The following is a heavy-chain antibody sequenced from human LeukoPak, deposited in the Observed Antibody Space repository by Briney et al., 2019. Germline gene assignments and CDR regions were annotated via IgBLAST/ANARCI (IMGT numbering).Heavy chain of an antibody. D-gene: IGHD6-13*01. CDR1: GYSINSGYY. CDR3: ARIDRQQLVLDY. J-gene: IGHJ4*02. CDR2: IYHSGST. V-gene: IGHV4-38-2*01. Sequence: PSETLSLTCAVSGYSINSGYYWGWIRQPPGKGLEWIGSIYHSGSTYYNPSLKSRVTISVDTSKNQFSLKLSSVTAADTAVYYCARIDRQQLVLDYWGQGTLVTVSS.